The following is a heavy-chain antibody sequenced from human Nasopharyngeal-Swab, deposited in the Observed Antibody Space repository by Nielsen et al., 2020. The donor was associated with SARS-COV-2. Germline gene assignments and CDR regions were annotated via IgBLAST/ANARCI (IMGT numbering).Heavy chain of an antibody. D-gene: IGHD3-22*01. CDR3: AKDLGSSGYYSWFDP. J-gene: IGHJ5*02. V-gene: IGHV3-30*18. Sequence: GSLRLSCAASGFTFSSYGMHWVRQAPGKGLEWVAVISYDGSNKYYADSVKGRFTISRDNSKNTLYLQMNSLRAEDTAVYYCAKDLGSSGYYSWFDPWGQGTLVTVSS. CDR1: GFTFSSYG. CDR2: ISYDGSNK.